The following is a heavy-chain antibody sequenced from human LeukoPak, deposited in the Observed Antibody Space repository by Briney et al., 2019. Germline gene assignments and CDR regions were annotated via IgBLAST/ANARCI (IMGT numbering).Heavy chain of an antibody. CDR3: AREGDYYGSGSYYCYFDY. J-gene: IGHJ4*02. D-gene: IGHD3-10*01. Sequence: ASVKVSCKASGYTFTSYGISWVRQAPGQGLEWMGWISAYNGNTNYAQKLQGRVTMTRDTSISAAYMELSRLRSDDTAVYYCAREGDYYGSGSYYCYFDYWGQGTLVTVSS. V-gene: IGHV1-18*01. CDR2: ISAYNGNT. CDR1: GYTFTSYG.